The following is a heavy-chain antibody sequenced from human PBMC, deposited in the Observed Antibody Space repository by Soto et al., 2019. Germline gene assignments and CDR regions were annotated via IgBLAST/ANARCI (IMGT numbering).Heavy chain of an antibody. CDR2: TYFRSKWYN. J-gene: IGHJ6*02. V-gene: IGHV6-1*01. D-gene: IGHD6-6*01. CDR1: GDSVSNTSAA. CDR3: ARAKRPAYYYGMDV. Sequence: SQTLSLTCAISGDSVSNTSAAWMWIRQSPSRGLEWLGRTYFRSKWYNDYAVSLKSRITINPDTSKNQFSLQLNSVTPEDTAVYYCARAKRPAYYYGMDVWGQGTTVTVSS.